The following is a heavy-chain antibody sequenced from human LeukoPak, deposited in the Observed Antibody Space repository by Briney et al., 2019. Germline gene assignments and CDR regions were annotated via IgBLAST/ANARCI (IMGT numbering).Heavy chain of an antibody. V-gene: IGHV3-30*02. Sequence: GGSLRLSCTASGFTFSNYGMHWVRQAPGKGLEWVAFIRYDGSNKYYADSVKGRFTISRDNSKNTLYLQMNSLRAEDTAVYYCAREVVRGVLSTDAFDIWGQGTMVTVSS. D-gene: IGHD3-10*01. CDR3: AREVVRGVLSTDAFDI. CDR2: IRYDGSNK. CDR1: GFTFSNYG. J-gene: IGHJ3*02.